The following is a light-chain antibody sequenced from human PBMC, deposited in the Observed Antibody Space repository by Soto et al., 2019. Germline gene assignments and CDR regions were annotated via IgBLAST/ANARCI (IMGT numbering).Light chain of an antibody. CDR2: GAT. J-gene: IGKJ5*01. Sequence: DIHITHSPYTLSSSVLDIFTITCLASHDITNFLAWYRQKPGEHPKLLISGATALQSGVPRRFSGSGSGTDFTLTIGSLQPEDVATYYCQQFLSAPLTFGQGTRLEIK. CDR1: HDITNF. V-gene: IGKV1-27*01. CDR3: QQFLSAPLT.